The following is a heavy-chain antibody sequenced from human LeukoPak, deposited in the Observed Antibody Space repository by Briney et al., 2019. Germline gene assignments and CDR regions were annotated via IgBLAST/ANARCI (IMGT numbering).Heavy chain of an antibody. V-gene: IGHV3-66*01. J-gene: IGHJ4*02. CDR3: ARDKYSSGWYYYFDY. Sequence: GGSLRLSCAASGFTVSSNYMSWVRQAPGKGLEWVSVIYSGGSTYYADSVKGRFTISRDNSKNTLYLQMNGLRAEDTAVYYCARDKYSSGWYYYFDYWGQGTLVTVSS. CDR1: GFTVSSNY. D-gene: IGHD6-19*01. CDR2: IYSGGST.